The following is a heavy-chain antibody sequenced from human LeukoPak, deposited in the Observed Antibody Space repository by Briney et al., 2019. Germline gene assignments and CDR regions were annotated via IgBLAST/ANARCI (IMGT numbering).Heavy chain of an antibody. D-gene: IGHD3-16*02. Sequence: GESLKTSCKGSGYKFTTHWIGWVRQMPGKGLEYMGIIYPDDSETRYSPSFEGQVTISADRSTSTAYLQWSSLNASDTAMYYCARTNTGGGYHYYGMDVWGQGTTVIVS. V-gene: IGHV5-51*01. CDR3: ARTNTGGGYHYYGMDV. CDR2: IYPDDSET. CDR1: GYKFTTHW. J-gene: IGHJ6*02.